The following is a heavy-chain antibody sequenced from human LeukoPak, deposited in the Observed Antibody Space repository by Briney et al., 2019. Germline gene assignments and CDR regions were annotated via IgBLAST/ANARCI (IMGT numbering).Heavy chain of an antibody. V-gene: IGHV1-18*01. CDR3: ARAAGYYDGSARVSYYYYGMDV. Sequence: ASVKVSCKASGYTFTSYGISWVRQAPGQGLEWMGWISAYNGNTNYAQKLQGRVTMTTDTSTSTAYMELRSLRSDDTAVYYCARAAGYYDGSARVSYYYYGMDVWGQGTTVTVSS. CDR1: GYTFTSYG. D-gene: IGHD3-22*01. CDR2: ISAYNGNT. J-gene: IGHJ6*02.